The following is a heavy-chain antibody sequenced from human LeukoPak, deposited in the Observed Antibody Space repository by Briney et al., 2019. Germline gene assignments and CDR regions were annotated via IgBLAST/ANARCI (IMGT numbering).Heavy chain of an antibody. CDR3: AGVDGNIAYRPVED. V-gene: IGHV3-7*01. CDR1: GFTFSDHW. Sequence: GYLLLSCTTSGFTFSDHWMCWVRPAPGKGLEWVGNINQDGSEINYLESVKGRLSITRDNAKNSLFLHMNNLRVEDTAKYYCAGVDGNIAYRPVEDWGQGTLVTVSS. CDR2: INQDGSEI. D-gene: IGHD2/OR15-2a*01. J-gene: IGHJ4*02.